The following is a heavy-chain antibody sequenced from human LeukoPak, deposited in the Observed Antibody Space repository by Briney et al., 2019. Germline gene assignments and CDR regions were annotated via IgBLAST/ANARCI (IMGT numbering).Heavy chain of an antibody. J-gene: IGHJ6*03. CDR3: TRAASGRTFGVLTSHGYYYCMDV. CDR2: IYTSGNT. Sequence: SETLSLTCSVSGYSITSGSYYWSWIRQPPGKGLEWIGRIYTSGNTNYNPSLKSRVTISVDTSKNQFSLKLSSVTAADTAVYYCTRAASGRTFGVLTSHGYYYCMDVWGKGTTVTISS. V-gene: IGHV4-61*02. CDR1: GYSITSGSYY. D-gene: IGHD3-10*01.